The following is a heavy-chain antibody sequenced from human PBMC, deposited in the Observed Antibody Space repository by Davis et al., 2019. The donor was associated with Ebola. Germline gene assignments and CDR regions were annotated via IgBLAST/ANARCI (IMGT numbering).Heavy chain of an antibody. Sequence: GESLKISCAASGFTSSSYEMNWVRQAPGKGLEWVSYISSSGSNIYYADSVKGRFTISRDNAKNSLYLQMNSLRAEDTAVYYCAKPGYCSGGSCYPWGQGTLVTVSS. V-gene: IGHV3-48*03. CDR3: AKPGYCSGGSCYP. CDR2: ISSSGSNI. D-gene: IGHD2-15*01. CDR1: GFTSSSYE. J-gene: IGHJ5*02.